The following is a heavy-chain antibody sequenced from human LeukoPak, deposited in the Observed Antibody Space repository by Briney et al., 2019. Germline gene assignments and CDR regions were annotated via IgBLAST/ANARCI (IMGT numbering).Heavy chain of an antibody. Sequence: AGGSLRLSCAASGFTFSDYYMSWIRQAPGKGLEWVAYISSSGDDIYYADSVKGRFTISRDNAKNALFLRMSSLRVEDTATYYCASDIVATSGDFWGQGTLFSVSS. D-gene: IGHD5-12*01. V-gene: IGHV3-11*01. CDR3: ASDIVATSGDF. J-gene: IGHJ4*02. CDR1: GFTFSDYY. CDR2: ISSSGDDI.